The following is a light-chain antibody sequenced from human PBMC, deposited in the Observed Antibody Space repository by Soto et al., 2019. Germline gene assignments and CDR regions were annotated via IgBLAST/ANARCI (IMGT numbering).Light chain of an antibody. CDR1: QSISSW. J-gene: IGKJ1*01. CDR2: DAS. CDR3: QQYNSYLWT. Sequence: DIQMTQSPSTLSASVGDRVTITCRASQSISSWLAWYQQKPGKAPKLLIYDASSLESGVPSRFSGSGSVTEFTLTISSLQPDDFATYYCQQYNSYLWTFGKGTKVEIK. V-gene: IGKV1-5*01.